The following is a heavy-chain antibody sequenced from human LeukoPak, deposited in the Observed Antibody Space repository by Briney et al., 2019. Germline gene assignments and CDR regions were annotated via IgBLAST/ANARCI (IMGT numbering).Heavy chain of an antibody. CDR3: ARDFSYSSSWYYYYYYMDV. Sequence: GGSLRLSCAASGFTFSSYGMHWVRQAPGKGLEWVAVISYDGSNKYYADSVKGRFTISRDNSKNTLYLQMNSLRAEDTAVYYCARDFSYSSSWYYYYYYMDVWGKGTTVTVSS. CDR1: GFTFSSYG. V-gene: IGHV3-30*03. D-gene: IGHD6-13*01. CDR2: ISYDGSNK. J-gene: IGHJ6*03.